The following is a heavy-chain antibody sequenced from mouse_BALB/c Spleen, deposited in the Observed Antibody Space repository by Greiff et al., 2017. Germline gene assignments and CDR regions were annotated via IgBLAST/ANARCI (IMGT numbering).Heavy chain of an antibody. J-gene: IGHJ4*01. CDR3: ARSGGSHYYGSSYLEDY. V-gene: IGHV14-3*02. CDR1: GFNIKDTY. Sequence: VQLQQSGAELVKPGASVKLSCTASGFNIKDTYMHWVKQRPEQGLEWIGRIDPANGNTKYDPKFQGKATITADTSSNTAYLQLSSLTSEDTAVYYCARSGGSHYYGSSYLEDYWGQGTSVTVSS. D-gene: IGHD1-1*01. CDR2: IDPANGNT.